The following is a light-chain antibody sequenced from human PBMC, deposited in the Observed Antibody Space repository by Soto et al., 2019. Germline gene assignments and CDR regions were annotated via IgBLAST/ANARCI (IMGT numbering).Light chain of an antibody. CDR3: QQFNSYPIT. V-gene: IGKV1-16*02. Sequence: DIPMTQSPSSLSASVGDTVTITCRASQDINNHLAWFQQKPGKAPKSLISSASTLESGVPSKFSGSGSGTDFALTISSLQPEDFATYYCQQFNSYPITFGQGTRLEIK. CDR1: QDINNH. CDR2: SAS. J-gene: IGKJ5*01.